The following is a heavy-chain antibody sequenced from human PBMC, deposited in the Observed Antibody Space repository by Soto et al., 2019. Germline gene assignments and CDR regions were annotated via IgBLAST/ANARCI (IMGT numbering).Heavy chain of an antibody. CDR3: ARARGQWLVTTEYDC. D-gene: IGHD6-19*01. J-gene: IGHJ4*02. V-gene: IGHV1-18*01. CDR1: GYTFSSYG. Sequence: QVQLVQSGAEVKKPGASVKVSCKASGYTFSSYGISWVRQAPGQGLEWMGWISGYNGNTDYAQNLQGRVTMTTDTSTSTAYIELRSLRSDDTAVYYCARARGQWLVTTEYDCWGQGTLVTVSS. CDR2: ISGYNGNT.